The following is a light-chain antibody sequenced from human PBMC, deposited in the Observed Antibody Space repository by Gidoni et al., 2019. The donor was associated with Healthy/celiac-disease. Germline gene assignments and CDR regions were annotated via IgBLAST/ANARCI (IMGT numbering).Light chain of an antibody. Sequence: QSALTQPASVSGSPGQSITISCTGTSSDVGGYNYVSWYQQHPGNAPKLMIYDVSNRPSGVSNRFSGSKSGNTASLTISVLQAEDEADYYCSSYTSSSLRVFGGGTKLTVL. CDR2: DVS. J-gene: IGLJ2*01. CDR1: SSDVGGYNY. V-gene: IGLV2-14*01. CDR3: SSYTSSSLRV.